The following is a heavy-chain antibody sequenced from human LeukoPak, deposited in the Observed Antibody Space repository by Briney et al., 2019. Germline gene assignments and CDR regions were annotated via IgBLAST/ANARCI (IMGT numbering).Heavy chain of an antibody. J-gene: IGHJ4*02. CDR1: GYSFTGYF. D-gene: IGHD5-12*01. CDR2: INPNSGVT. Sequence: AAVKVSCKASGYSFTGYFIHWVRQAHGQGPQWMGWINPNSGVTLYSQTFQGRVTVTSDTSISTAYMELSRLTFDDTALYYCARDRGSPSAPDYWGQGTLVTVS. CDR3: ARDRGSPSAPDY. V-gene: IGHV1-2*02.